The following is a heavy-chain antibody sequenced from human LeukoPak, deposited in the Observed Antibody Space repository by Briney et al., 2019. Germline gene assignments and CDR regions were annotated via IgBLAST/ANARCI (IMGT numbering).Heavy chain of an antibody. CDR1: GFTFNTYG. CDR3: AKNGDRGAYCSGGTCYPYYYYYMDV. J-gene: IGHJ6*03. D-gene: IGHD2-15*01. Sequence: PGGSLRLSCAASGFTFNTYGMSWVRQAPGKGLEWVSGISGSGGATYYADSVRGRFTISRDNSRNTLYLQMNSLRAEDTAIYYCAKNGDRGAYCSGGTCYPYYYYYMDVWGKGTTVTISS. V-gene: IGHV3-23*01. CDR2: ISGSGGAT.